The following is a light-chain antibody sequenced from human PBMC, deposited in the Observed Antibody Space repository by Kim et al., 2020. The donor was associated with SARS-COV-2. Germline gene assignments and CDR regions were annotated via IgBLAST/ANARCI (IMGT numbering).Light chain of an antibody. V-gene: IGLV4-69*01. CDR3: QTWGTGIRVV. CDR2: LNSDGSH. CDR1: SGHSSYA. Sequence: QCVLTQSPSASASLGASVKLTCTLSSGHSSYAIAWHQQQPEKGPRYLMKLNSDGSHSKGDGIPDRFSGSSSGAERYLTISSLQSEDEADYYCQTWGTGIRVVFGGGTQLTVL. J-gene: IGLJ2*01.